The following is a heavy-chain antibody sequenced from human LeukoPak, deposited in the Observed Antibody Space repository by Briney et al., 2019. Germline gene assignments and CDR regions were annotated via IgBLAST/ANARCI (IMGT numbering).Heavy chain of an antibody. CDR2: IRSKTHGGTT. V-gene: IGHV3-49*04. J-gene: IGHJ5*02. Sequence: GGSLRLSCTASGFTFGNYAMSWARQAPGKGLEWVGFIRSKTHGGTTEYAASVKGRFIISRDDSRSIAYLQMNSLKTGDTAVYYCTRAPSLSWFDPWGQGTLVTVSS. D-gene: IGHD3-10*01. CDR1: GFTFGNYA. CDR3: TRAPSLSWFDP.